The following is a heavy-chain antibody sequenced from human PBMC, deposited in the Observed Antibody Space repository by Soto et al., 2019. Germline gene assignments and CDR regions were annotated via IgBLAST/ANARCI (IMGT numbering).Heavy chain of an antibody. V-gene: IGHV1-69*13. J-gene: IGHJ6*02. CDR1: GGTFSSYA. CDR3: ARDCDYDILTGYSYYYYGMDV. CDR2: IIPIFGTA. Sequence: ASVKVSCKASGGTFSSYAISWVRQAPGQGLEWMGGIIPIFGTANYAQKFQGRVTITADESTSTAYMELSSLRSEDTAVYYCARDCDYDILTGYSYYYYGMDVWGQGTTVTVSS. D-gene: IGHD3-9*01.